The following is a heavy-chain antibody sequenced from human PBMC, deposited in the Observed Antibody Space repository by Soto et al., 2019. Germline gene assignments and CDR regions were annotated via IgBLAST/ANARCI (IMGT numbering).Heavy chain of an antibody. J-gene: IGHJ4*02. Sequence: EVQLLESGGGLVQPGGSLILSCAASGFTFSSYAMSWFRQAPGKGLEWVSAISGSGGSTYYADSVKGRFTISRDNSKNTLYLQMNSLRAEDTAVYYCAKVIQDLKKIVATCYWGQGTLVTVSS. CDR2: ISGSGGST. CDR1: GFTFSSYA. D-gene: IGHD5-12*01. V-gene: IGHV3-23*01. CDR3: AKVIQDLKKIVATCY.